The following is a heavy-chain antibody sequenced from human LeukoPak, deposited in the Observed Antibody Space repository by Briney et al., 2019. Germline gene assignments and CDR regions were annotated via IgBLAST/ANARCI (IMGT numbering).Heavy chain of an antibody. CDR3: ARDLRSGLWFDP. CDR2: INHSGST. V-gene: IGHV4-34*01. CDR1: GESLSGYL. D-gene: IGHD4-17*01. J-gene: IGHJ5*02. Sequence: SETLSLTCAVYGESLSGYLWSWIRQPPGKGLEWIGEINHSGSTNYHPSLKSRVTISVDKSKNQFSLKLSSVTAADTAVYYCARDLRSGLWFDPWGQGTLVTVSS.